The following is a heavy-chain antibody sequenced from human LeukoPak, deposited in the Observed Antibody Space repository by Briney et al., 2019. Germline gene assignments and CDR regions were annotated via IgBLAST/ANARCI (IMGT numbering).Heavy chain of an antibody. CDR3: ARDIVGATKVGY. V-gene: IGHV3-23*01. J-gene: IGHJ4*02. CDR2: ISGSGSST. CDR1: GLTFSSYA. D-gene: IGHD1-26*01. Sequence: GGSLRLSCAASGLTFSSYAMSWVRQAPGKGLEWVSAISGSGSSTYYADSVKGRFTISRSNSKNTLYLQMNSLRAEDTAVYYCARDIVGATKVGYWGQGTLVTVSS.